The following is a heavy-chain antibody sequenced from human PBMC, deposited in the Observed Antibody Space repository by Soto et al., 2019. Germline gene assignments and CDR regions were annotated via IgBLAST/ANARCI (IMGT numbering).Heavy chain of an antibody. CDR2: IWYDGSNK. CDR1: GFNFSSYG. D-gene: IGHD3-3*01. V-gene: IGHV3-33*01. J-gene: IGHJ3*02. Sequence: GGSLRLSCAGSGFNFSSYGMHWVRQAPGKGLEWVAVIWYDGSNKYYADSVKGRFTISRDNSKNTLYLQMNSLRAEDTAVYYCARIIPSKMADAFDIWGQGTMVTVSS. CDR3: ARIIPSKMADAFDI.